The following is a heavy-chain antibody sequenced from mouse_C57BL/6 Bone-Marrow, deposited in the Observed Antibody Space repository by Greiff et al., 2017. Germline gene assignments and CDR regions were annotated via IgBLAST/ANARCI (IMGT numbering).Heavy chain of an antibody. J-gene: IGHJ3*01. CDR1: AFSLTSYG. D-gene: IGHD1-1*01. V-gene: IGHV2-2*01. CDR2: IWSGGST. CDR3: ARNLYYYGKGFAY. Sequence: QVQLKQSGPGLVQPSQSLSITCTVSAFSLTSYGVHWVRQSPGKGLEWLGVIWSGGSTDYNAAFISRLSISKDNSKSQVFFKMNSLQADDTAIYYCARNLYYYGKGFAYWGQGTLVTVSA.